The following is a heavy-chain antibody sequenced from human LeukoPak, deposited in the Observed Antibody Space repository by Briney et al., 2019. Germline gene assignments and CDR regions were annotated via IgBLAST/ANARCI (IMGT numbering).Heavy chain of an antibody. J-gene: IGHJ4*02. CDR1: GDSISSYY. V-gene: IGHV4-59*01. Sequence: PSETLSLTCTVSGDSISSYYWSWILQPPGKGLEWIGYIYYSGSTNYNPSLKSRVTISVDTSKNQFSLKLSSVTAADTAVYYCARVSRYYDILTGYFDYWGQGTLVTVSS. D-gene: IGHD3-9*01. CDR2: IYYSGST. CDR3: ARVSRYYDILTGYFDY.